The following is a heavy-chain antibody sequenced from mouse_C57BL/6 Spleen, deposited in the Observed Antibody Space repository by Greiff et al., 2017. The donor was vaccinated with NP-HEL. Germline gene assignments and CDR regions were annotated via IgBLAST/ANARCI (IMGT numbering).Heavy chain of an antibody. CDR2: IDPSDSYT. CDR1: GYTFTSYW. CDR3: ATAYGSSPYYAMDY. V-gene: IGHV1-69*01. Sequence: QVQLQQPGAELVMPGASVKLSCKASGYTFTSYWMHWVKQRPGQGLEWIGEIDPSDSYTNYNQKFKGKSTLTVDKSSSTAYMQLSSLTSEDSAVYYGATAYGSSPYYAMDYWGQGTSVTVSS. D-gene: IGHD1-1*01. J-gene: IGHJ4*01.